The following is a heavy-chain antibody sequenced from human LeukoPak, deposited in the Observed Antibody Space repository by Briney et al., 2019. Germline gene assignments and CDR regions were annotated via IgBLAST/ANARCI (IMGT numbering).Heavy chain of an antibody. Sequence: GEFLKISCKGSGYSFSSYWIGWVRQMPGKGLEWMGIIYPGDSDTTYSPSFQGQVTISADKSISTAYLQWSSLEASDTAMYFCARSGYDYFYYYAMDIWGKGTTVTVSS. D-gene: IGHD5-12*01. CDR2: IYPGDSDT. CDR1: GYSFSSYW. V-gene: IGHV5-51*01. CDR3: ARSGYDYFYYYAMDI. J-gene: IGHJ6*04.